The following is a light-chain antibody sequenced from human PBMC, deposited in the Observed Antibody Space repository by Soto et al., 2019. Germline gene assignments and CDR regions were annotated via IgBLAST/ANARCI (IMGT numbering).Light chain of an antibody. CDR2: DVS. Sequence: SALTQPRSVSGSPGQSVTISCPGTSSDVGGYNYVSWYKQHPGKAPKLMIYDVSKRPSGVPDRFSGSKSGNTASLTISGLQAEDEADYYCCSYAGSYTFGVFGGGTKLTVL. CDR1: SSDVGGYNY. V-gene: IGLV2-11*01. CDR3: CSYAGSYTFGV. J-gene: IGLJ2*01.